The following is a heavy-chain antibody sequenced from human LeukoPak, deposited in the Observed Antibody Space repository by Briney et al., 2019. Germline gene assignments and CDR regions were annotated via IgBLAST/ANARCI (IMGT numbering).Heavy chain of an antibody. V-gene: IGHV1-46*01. J-gene: IGHJ3*02. CDR3: ARSTYYYDSSGWRFAFDI. Sequence: ASVKVSCKASGYTFTSYYMHWVRQAPGQGLEWMGIINPSGGSTSYAQKFQGRVTITRNTSISTAYMELSSLRSEDTAVYYCARSTYYYDSSGWRFAFDIWGQGTMVTVSS. CDR1: GYTFTSYY. CDR2: INPSGGST. D-gene: IGHD3-22*01.